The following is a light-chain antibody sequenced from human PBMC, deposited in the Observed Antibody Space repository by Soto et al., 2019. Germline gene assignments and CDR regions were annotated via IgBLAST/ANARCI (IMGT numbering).Light chain of an antibody. CDR2: EVN. CDR3: SSYAGIKHWV. J-gene: IGLJ3*02. Sequence: QSALTQPPSASGSPGHSVTLSCTGTSSDVGGYNYVSWYQQHPGKAPKLIISEVNKRPSGVPDRFSGSKSGNTASLTVSGLQAEDEADYYWSSYAGIKHWVFGGGTKVTVL. V-gene: IGLV2-8*01. CDR1: SSDVGGYNY.